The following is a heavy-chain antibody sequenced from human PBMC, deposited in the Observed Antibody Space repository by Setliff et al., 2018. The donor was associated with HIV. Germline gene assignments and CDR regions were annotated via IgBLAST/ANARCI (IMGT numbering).Heavy chain of an antibody. Sequence: SETLSLTCTVSDDPINSFYWSWIRQPPGKGLEWIGYIYTSGSTNYNPSLKSRVTISSDTSKNLFSLKLTTVTAADAAVYYCTTLDHSGGNFLAYWGQGSLVTVSS. D-gene: IGHD2-21*02. J-gene: IGHJ4*02. V-gene: IGHV4-4*09. CDR1: DDPINSFY. CDR2: IYTSGST. CDR3: TTLDHSGGNFLAY.